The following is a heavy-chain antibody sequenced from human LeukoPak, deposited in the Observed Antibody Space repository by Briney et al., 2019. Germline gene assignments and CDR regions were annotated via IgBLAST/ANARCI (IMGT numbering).Heavy chain of an antibody. D-gene: IGHD3-22*01. V-gene: IGHV4-34*01. CDR2: INHSGST. J-gene: IGHJ4*02. Sequence: PSETLSLNCAVYGGSFSGYYWGWIRQPPGKGLEWSGEINHSGSTNYHPSLESRVTISVDTSKNQFSLKLSSVTAADTAVYYCARGRWRVNYDSSGYYYRPFDYWGQGTLVTVSS. CDR3: ARGRWRVNYDSSGYYYRPFDY. CDR1: GGSFSGYY.